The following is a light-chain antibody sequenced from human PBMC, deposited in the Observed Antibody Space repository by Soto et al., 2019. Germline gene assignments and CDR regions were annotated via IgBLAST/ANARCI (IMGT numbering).Light chain of an antibody. Sequence: DIPMTQSPSSLSSSVGDGVTITCRASQGISTYLAWYQQKSGKVPKLLIYAASTLQAGVPSRFSGSGSGTDFTLTISSLQPEDVATYHCQKYNSAPWTFGQGTKVEIK. CDR2: AAS. J-gene: IGKJ1*01. CDR3: QKYNSAPWT. V-gene: IGKV1-27*01. CDR1: QGISTY.